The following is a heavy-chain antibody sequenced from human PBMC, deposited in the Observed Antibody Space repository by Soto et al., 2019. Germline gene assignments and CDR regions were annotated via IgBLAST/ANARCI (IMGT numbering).Heavy chain of an antibody. CDR1: GFTFSTYW. Sequence: PVGSLRLSCAGSGFTFSTYWMGWVRQAPGKGLEWVANIKFDGSEKSYVDSVRGRFSISRDNAQNSLYLQMDNVRADDTAVYYCAAWPRSSLFDYWGQGTLVTVSS. CDR2: IKFDGSEK. J-gene: IGHJ4*02. CDR3: AAWPRSSLFDY. D-gene: IGHD6-13*01. V-gene: IGHV3-7*05.